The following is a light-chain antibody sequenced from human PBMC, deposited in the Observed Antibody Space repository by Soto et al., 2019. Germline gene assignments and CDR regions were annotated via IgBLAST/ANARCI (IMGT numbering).Light chain of an antibody. Sequence: QSVLTKPPSAYGSPGQSVTISCNGTSSDVGGYNYVSWYQQHPGKAPKLMIYEVSKRPSGVPDRFSGSKSGNTASLTVSGLQAEDEADYYCTSYAGSNNFFYVFGTGTKVTVL. CDR1: SSDVGGYNY. CDR2: EVS. V-gene: IGLV2-8*01. CDR3: TSYAGSNNFFYV. J-gene: IGLJ1*01.